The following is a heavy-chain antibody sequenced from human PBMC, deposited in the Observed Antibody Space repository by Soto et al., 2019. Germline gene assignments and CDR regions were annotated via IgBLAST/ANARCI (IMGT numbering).Heavy chain of an antibody. Sequence: QVQLVESGGGVVQPGRSLRLSCAASGFTFSTNAMHWVRQAPVKGLEWVAVISYEGSTTYYADSVKGRFTISRDNSRNTRYLQMNSLRAEDTAVYYCAKQFNGWCYYFDHWGQGTLVTVSS. CDR1: GFTFSTNA. CDR2: ISYEGSTT. J-gene: IGHJ4*02. CDR3: AKQFNGWCYYFDH. D-gene: IGHD6-19*01. V-gene: IGHV3-30-3*02.